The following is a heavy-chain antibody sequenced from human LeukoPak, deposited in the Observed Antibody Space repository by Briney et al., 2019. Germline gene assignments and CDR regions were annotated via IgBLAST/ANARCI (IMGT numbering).Heavy chain of an antibody. D-gene: IGHD6-6*01. J-gene: IGHJ5*02. CDR3: VKASSSSPQYNWFDA. Sequence: GGSLRLSCAASGFTFSTYAMSWVRQAPGKGLEWFSVASGTGGRTYYADSVKGRFTISRDNSKNTLYLQMNSLRAEDTALYYCVKASSSSPQYNWFDAWGQGTLVTVSS. CDR1: GFTFSTYA. V-gene: IGHV3-23*01. CDR2: ASGTGGRT.